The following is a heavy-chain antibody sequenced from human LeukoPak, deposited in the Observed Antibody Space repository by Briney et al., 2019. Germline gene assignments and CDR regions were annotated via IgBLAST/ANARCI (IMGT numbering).Heavy chain of an antibody. D-gene: IGHD1-14*01. CDR3: VRQPARTQNFDR. Sequence: SETLSLTCTVSGASVSSDDYYWGWIRQPPGQGLEWIVYIHYSGTTNYNPSLKSRVAMSLDTSQNQFSLRLTSVTAADAAIYYCVRQPARTQNFDRWGQGALVTVSS. CDR2: IHYSGTT. CDR1: GASVSSDDYY. V-gene: IGHV4-61*08. J-gene: IGHJ4*02.